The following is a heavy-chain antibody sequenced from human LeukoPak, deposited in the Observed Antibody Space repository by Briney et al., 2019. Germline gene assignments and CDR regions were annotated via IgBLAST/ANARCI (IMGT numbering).Heavy chain of an antibody. CDR2: IDPSDSYT. D-gene: IGHD4-17*01. J-gene: IGHJ4*02. V-gene: IGHV5-10-1*01. CDR1: GCSFTSYW. CDR3: ARHDYGDHPFDY. Sequence: GESLKISCKGSGCSFTSYWISWVRQMPGKGLEWMGRIDPSDSYTNYSPSFQGHVTISADKSISTAYLQWSSLKASDTAMYYCARHDYGDHPFDYWGQGTLVTVSS.